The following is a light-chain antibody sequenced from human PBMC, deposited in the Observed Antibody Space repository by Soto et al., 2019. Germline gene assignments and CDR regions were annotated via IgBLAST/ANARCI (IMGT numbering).Light chain of an antibody. CDR1: QSLRSS. CDR2: DAS. J-gene: IGKJ1*01. CDR3: QEYNNWPQT. V-gene: IGKV3-15*01. Sequence: ETMMTQSPDTLSVSLGERATLSCRASQSLRSSLAWYQQKPGQAPRLLIYDASTRATGIPARCSGSGSGRDFTLTISGLQSEGFAVYYCQEYNNWPQTFGQGAKVEIK.